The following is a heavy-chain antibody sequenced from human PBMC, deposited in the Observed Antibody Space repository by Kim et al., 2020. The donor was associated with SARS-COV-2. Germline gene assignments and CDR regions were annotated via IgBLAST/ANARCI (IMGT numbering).Heavy chain of an antibody. CDR1: GGTFSSYA. CDR3: ARGGYSYGVYYYYGMDV. CDR2: IIPIFGTA. D-gene: IGHD5-18*01. V-gene: IGHV1-69*01. Sequence: VKVSCKASGGTFSSYAISWVRQAPGQGLEWMGGIIPIFGTANYAQKFQGRVTITADESTSTAYMELSSLRSEDTAVYYCARGGYSYGVYYYYGMDVWGQGTTVTVSS. J-gene: IGHJ6*02.